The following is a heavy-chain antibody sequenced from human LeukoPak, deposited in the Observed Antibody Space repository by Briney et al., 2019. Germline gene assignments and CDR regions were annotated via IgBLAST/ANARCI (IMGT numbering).Heavy chain of an antibody. J-gene: IGHJ6*04. V-gene: IGHV4-34*01. CDR3: ARSKIWDYYYGMDV. CDR2: INHSGST. CDR1: GGSLSGYY. D-gene: IGHD3-16*01. Sequence: SETLSLTCAVYGGSLSGYYWSWIRQPPGKGLEWIGEINHSGSTNYNPSLKSRVTISVDTSKNQFSLKLSSVTAADTAVYYCARSKIWDYYYGMDVWGKGTTVTVSS.